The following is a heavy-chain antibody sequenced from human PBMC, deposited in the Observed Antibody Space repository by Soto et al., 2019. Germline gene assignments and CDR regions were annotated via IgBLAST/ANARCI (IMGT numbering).Heavy chain of an antibody. CDR3: VRECRDGKNAHFEN. CDR1: GLSVSNNY. V-gene: IGHV3-66*01. J-gene: IGHJ4*02. D-gene: IGHD2-15*01. CDR2: LYYSGYT. Sequence: PGGSLRLSCAASGLSVSNNYMTWVRQAPGKGLEWISILYYSGYTIYADSVRGRFTISRDNSENTLYLQMNSLKAEDTAVYYCVRECRDGKNAHFENWGQGTLVTVSS.